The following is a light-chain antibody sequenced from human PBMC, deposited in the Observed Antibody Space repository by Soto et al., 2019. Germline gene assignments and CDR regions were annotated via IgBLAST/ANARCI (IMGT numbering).Light chain of an antibody. CDR2: KAS. Sequence: DIQMTQSPSTLSGSVGDRVTITCRASQTISSWLAWYQQKPGKAPKLLIYKASTLKSGVPSRFSGSGSGTEFTITISSQQPDDFATYYCQHYNSYSEAFGQGTKVELK. CDR3: QHYNSYSEA. CDR1: QTISSW. V-gene: IGKV1-5*03. J-gene: IGKJ1*01.